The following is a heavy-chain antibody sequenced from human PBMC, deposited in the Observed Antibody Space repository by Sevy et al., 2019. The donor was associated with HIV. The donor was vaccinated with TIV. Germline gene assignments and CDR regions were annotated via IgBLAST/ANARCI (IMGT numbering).Heavy chain of an antibody. CDR1: GGSFSGYY. CDR2: INHSEST. V-gene: IGHV4-34*01. D-gene: IGHD3-22*01. CDR3: ARGQTYYYDSSGFFLRPNYILDY. Sequence: SETLSLTCAVYGGSFSGYYWSWIRQPPGKGLEWIGEINHSESTNYNPSRKSRVTISVDTSKNQFSLKLSSVTAADTAVYYCARGQTYYYDSSGFFLRPNYILDYWGQGTLVTVSS. J-gene: IGHJ4*02.